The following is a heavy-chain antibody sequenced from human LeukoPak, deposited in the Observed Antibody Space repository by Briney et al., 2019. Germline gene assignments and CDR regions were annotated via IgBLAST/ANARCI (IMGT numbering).Heavy chain of an antibody. CDR3: ARQLRGSQDY. CDR2: ISSSSSDI. V-gene: IGHV3-21*01. J-gene: IGHJ4*02. D-gene: IGHD1-26*01. Sequence: TGGSLRLSCAASGFTFSSYSMNWVRQAPGKGLEWVSSISSSSSDIYYVHSVKGRFTISRDNAKNSLYLQMNSLRVEDTAIYYCARQLRGSQDYWGQGTLVTVSS. CDR1: GFTFSSYS.